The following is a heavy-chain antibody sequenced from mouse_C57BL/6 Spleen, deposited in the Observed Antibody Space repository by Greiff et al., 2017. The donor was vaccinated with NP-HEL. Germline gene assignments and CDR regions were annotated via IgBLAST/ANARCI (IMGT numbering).Heavy chain of an antibody. CDR2: ISYDGSN. D-gene: IGHD2-5*01. J-gene: IGHJ3*01. Sequence: EVHLVESGPGLVKPSQSLSLTCSVTGYSITSGYYWNWIRQFPGNKLEWMGYISYDGSNNYNPSLKNRISITRDTSKNQFFLKLNSVTTEDTATYYCARTSNYGDWFAYWGQGTLVTVSA. CDR1: GYSITSGYY. CDR3: ARTSNYGDWFAY. V-gene: IGHV3-6*01.